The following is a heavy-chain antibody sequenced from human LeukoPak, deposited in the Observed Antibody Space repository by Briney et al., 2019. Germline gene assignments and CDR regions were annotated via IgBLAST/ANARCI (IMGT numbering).Heavy chain of an antibody. CDR2: ISSSSSYI. D-gene: IGHD2-21*01. CDR1: GFTFSSYS. CDR3: ARGGDGDAFDI. Sequence: GSLRLSCAASGFTFSSYSMNWVRQAPGKGLEWVSSISSSSSYIYYADSVKGRFTISRDNAKNSLYLQMNSLRAEDTAVYYCARGGDGDAFDIWGQGTMVTVSS. J-gene: IGHJ3*02. V-gene: IGHV3-21*01.